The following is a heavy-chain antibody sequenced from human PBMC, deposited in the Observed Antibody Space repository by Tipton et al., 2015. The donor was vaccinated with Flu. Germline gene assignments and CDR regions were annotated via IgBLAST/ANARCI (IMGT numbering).Heavy chain of an antibody. V-gene: IGHV4-30-4*01. Sequence: TLSLTCTVSGGSISSGDYYWSWIRQPPGKGLEWIGYIYYSGSTYYNPSLKSRVTISVDTSKNQFSLKLSYVTAADTAVYYCARAGGSSGWPNWFDPWGQGTLVTVSS. CDR2: IYYSGST. J-gene: IGHJ5*02. CDR3: ARAGGSSGWPNWFDP. D-gene: IGHD6-19*01. CDR1: GGSISSGDYY.